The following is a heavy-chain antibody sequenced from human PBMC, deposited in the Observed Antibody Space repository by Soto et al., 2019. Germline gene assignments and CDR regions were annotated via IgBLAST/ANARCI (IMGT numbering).Heavy chain of an antibody. CDR2: ISANRTNT. V-gene: IGHV1-18*01. D-gene: IGHD2-21*02. CDR3: AREQYDAFWTAHSYFES. J-gene: IGHJ4*02. CDR1: GYIFNNYG. Sequence: QVQLVQSGAEVKKPGASVKVSCKASGYIFNNYGINWVRQAPGQGLEWMGGISANRTNTKYAQKFQGRVTMTTDTSTMTAHMERRSVRSDDTSIYYCAREQYDAFWTAHSYFESWGQGTLVTVSS.